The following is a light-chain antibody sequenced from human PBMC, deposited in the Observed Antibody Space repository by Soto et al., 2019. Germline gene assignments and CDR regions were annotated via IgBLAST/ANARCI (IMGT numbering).Light chain of an antibody. V-gene: IGKV1-39*01. CDR3: QQSVFTPYT. J-gene: IGKJ2*01. Sequence: DTQMTQSPSSLSASVGDRVTITCRASQSISTYLNWFQQKPGKAPSLLIYGASSLQSGVPSTFSGSGSGTDFTLTISSLQPEDFATYYCQQSVFTPYTFGQGTKLEIK. CDR1: QSISTY. CDR2: GAS.